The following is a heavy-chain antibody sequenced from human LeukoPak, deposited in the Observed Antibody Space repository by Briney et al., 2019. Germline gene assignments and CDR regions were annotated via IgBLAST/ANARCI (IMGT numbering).Heavy chain of an antibody. Sequence: PSETLSLTCTVSGYSISSGYYWGWIRQPPGKGLEWIGSIYHSGSTYYNPSLKSRVTISVDTSKNQFSLKLSSVTAADTAVYYCARDDDWLFPFDYWGQGTLVTVSS. CDR2: IYHSGST. V-gene: IGHV4-38-2*02. CDR1: GYSISSGYY. J-gene: IGHJ4*02. D-gene: IGHD3-9*01. CDR3: ARDDDWLFPFDY.